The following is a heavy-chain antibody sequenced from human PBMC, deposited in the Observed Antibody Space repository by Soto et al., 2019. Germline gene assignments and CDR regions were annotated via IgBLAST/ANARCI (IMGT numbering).Heavy chain of an antibody. CDR1: GYTFTGYY. CDR3: ARKKGGGYYGMDV. D-gene: IGHD3-16*01. CDR2: INPNSGGT. V-gene: IGHV1-2*04. J-gene: IGHJ6*02. Sequence: CKASGYTFTGYYMHWVRQAPGQGLEWMGWINPNSGGTNYAQKFQGWVTMTRDTSISTAYMELSRLRSDDTAVYYCARKKGGGYYGMDVWGQGTTVTVSS.